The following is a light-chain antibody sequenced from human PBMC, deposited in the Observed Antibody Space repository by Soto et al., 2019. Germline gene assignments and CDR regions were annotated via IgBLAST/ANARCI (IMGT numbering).Light chain of an antibody. CDR3: ATWDNSLNVV. CDR2: SDN. V-gene: IGLV1-44*01. J-gene: IGLJ7*01. Sequence: QSVLTQSPSASGTPGQRVSISCSGSTSNIGTHTVNWYQHVPGTAPKLLIYSDNQRPSAVPGRFSGSKSGTSAFLAISGLLSEDGADYYCATWDNSLNVVFGGGTQLPVL. CDR1: TSNIGTHT.